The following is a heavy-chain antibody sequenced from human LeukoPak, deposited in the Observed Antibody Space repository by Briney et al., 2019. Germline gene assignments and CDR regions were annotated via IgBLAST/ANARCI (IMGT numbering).Heavy chain of an antibody. CDR2: IYHSGST. D-gene: IGHD5-24*01. Sequence: SETLSLTCTVSGGSISSSSYYWGWIRQPPGKGLEWIGSIYHSGSTYYNPSLKSRVTIAVETSKNQFSLKLSSVTAADKAVYYCARGRRDGYRAFDYWGQGTLVTVSS. V-gene: IGHV4-39*07. CDR3: ARGRRDGYRAFDY. J-gene: IGHJ4*02. CDR1: GGSISSSSYY.